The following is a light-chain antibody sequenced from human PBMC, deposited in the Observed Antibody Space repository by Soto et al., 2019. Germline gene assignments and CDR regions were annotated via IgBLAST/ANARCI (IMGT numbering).Light chain of an antibody. Sequence: EIVLTQSPGTLSLSPGERATLSCRASQSVSSSFLAWYHQKHGQAPRLLIYGASSRATGIPDRFSGSGSGTDFTLTISRLEPEDFAVYYCQQYGSSPWTFGQGTKVEIK. CDR1: QSVSSSF. CDR3: QQYGSSPWT. J-gene: IGKJ1*01. V-gene: IGKV3-20*01. CDR2: GAS.